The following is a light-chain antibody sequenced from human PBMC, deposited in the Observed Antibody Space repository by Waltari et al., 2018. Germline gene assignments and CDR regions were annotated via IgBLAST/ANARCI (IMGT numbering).Light chain of an antibody. CDR3: QQYYTTPFT. CDR1: QSVLYNSNNKNY. V-gene: IGKV4-1*01. J-gene: IGKJ4*01. Sequence: DFVMTQSPDSLAVSLGERATINCKSSQSVLYNSNNKNYLAWYQQKPGQPPTLLIYWASTRESGVPDRFTGSGSGTDFSLTISGLQAEDVAVYYCQQYYTTPFTFGGGTKVQIK. CDR2: WAS.